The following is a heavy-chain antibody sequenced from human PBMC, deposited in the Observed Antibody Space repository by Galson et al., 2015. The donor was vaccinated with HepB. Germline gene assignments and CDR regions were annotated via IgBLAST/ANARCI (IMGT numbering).Heavy chain of an antibody. CDR1: GFTFSSYA. CDR2: ISSNGRST. D-gene: IGHD3-10*01. V-gene: IGHV3-64D*06. CDR3: RGWGYGPSDY. J-gene: IGHJ4*02. Sequence: LRLSCAASGFTFSSYAMHWVRQASGKGLEYVSAISSNGRSTYYAESVKGRFTISRDDSKNTLYLQMSSLRAEDTAVYYCRGWGYGPSDYWGQGTLVTVSS.